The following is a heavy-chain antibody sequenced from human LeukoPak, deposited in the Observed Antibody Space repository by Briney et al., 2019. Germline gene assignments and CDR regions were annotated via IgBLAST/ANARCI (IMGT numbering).Heavy chain of an antibody. J-gene: IGHJ4*02. CDR3: ARAQEWFGELWDDY. Sequence: SQTLSLTCTVSGGSISSGSYYWSWLRQPAGTGLEWIGRIYTSGSTNYNPSLKSRVTISVDTSKNQFSLELSSVTAADTAVYYCARAQEWFGELWDDYWGQGTLVTVSS. CDR2: IYTSGST. CDR1: GGSISSGSYY. D-gene: IGHD3-10*01. V-gene: IGHV4-61*02.